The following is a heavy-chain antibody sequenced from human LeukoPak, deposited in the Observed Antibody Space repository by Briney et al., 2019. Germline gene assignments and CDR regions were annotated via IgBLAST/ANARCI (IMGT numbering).Heavy chain of an antibody. CDR2: ISGDGGST. D-gene: IGHD6-13*01. J-gene: IGHJ1*01. CDR3: AKDSIAAAGTYFQH. V-gene: IGHV3-43*02. CDR1: GFTFDDYA. Sequence: PGGSLRLSCAASGFTFDDYAMHWDRQAPGKGLEWVSLISGDGGSTYYADSVKGRFTISRDNSKNSLYLQMNSLRTEDTALYYCAKDSIAAAGTYFQHWGQGTLVTVSS.